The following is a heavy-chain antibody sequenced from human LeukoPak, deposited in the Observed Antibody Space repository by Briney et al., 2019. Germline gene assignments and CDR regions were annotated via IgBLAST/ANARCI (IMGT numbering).Heavy chain of an antibody. V-gene: IGHV1-69*13. J-gene: IGHJ6*03. CDR3: ASGGYSYDHYYYYNMDV. CDR1: GGTFSSYA. D-gene: IGHD5-18*01. CDR2: IIPIFGTA. Sequence: GASVKVSCKASGGTFSSYAISWVRQAPGQGLEWMGGIIPIFGTANYAQKFQGRVTITADESTSTAYMELSSLRSEDTAVYYCASGGYSYDHYYYYNMDVWGKGTTVTVSS.